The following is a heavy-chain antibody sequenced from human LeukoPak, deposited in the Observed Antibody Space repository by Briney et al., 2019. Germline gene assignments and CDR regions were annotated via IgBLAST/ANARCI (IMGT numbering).Heavy chain of an antibody. CDR1: GFTFSSYW. CDR3: VRVPGSNWFYYFDY. CDR2: MNSDGSST. V-gene: IGHV3-74*01. J-gene: IGHJ4*02. D-gene: IGHD6-13*01. Sequence: GGSLRLSCAASGFTFSSYWMHWVRQAPGKGLAWISRMNSDGSSTTYADSVKGRFTISRDNAKNTLYLQMNSLRAEDTAVYYCVRVPGSNWFYYFDYWGQGTLVTVSS.